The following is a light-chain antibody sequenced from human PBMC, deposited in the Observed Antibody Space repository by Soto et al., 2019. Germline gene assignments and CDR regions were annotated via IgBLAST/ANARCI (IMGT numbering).Light chain of an antibody. CDR3: QQYNDYST. CDR2: KAS. CDR1: QTISSW. J-gene: IGKJ1*01. V-gene: IGKV1-5*03. Sequence: DIQMTQSPSTRSASVGDRVTITCRASQTISSWVAWYQQKPGKAPKLLIYKASSLESGVPSRFSGSGSGTEFTLTISSLQPDDFATYYCQQYNDYSTFGQGTKVEIK.